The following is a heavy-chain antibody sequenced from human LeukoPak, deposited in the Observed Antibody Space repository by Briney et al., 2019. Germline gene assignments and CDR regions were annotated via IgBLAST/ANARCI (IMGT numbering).Heavy chain of an antibody. CDR3: ARGTLKAAATDFDY. D-gene: IGHD6-13*01. J-gene: IGHJ4*02. V-gene: IGHV3-7*05. Sequence: GGSLRLSCAASGFGFSSYWMTWVRQAPGRGLEWVANIKVDGSEKYYVDSVKGRFTISRDNAENSLYLQMNSLRAEDTALYYCARGTLKAAATDFDYWGQGTLVTVSS. CDR1: GFGFSSYW. CDR2: IKVDGSEK.